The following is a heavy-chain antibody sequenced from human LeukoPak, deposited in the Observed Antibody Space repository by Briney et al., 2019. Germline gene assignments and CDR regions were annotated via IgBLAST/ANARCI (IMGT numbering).Heavy chain of an antibody. CDR3: AREGGYQYYAMDV. CDR2: ISSSSSYI. J-gene: IGHJ6*02. D-gene: IGHD3-16*01. V-gene: IGHV3-21*01. CDR1: GFTFSSYA. Sequence: PGGSLRLSCAASGFTFSSYAMSWVRQAPGKGLEWVSSISSSSSYIFYADSVKGRFTISRDNAKNSLYLQMSSLRAEDAAVYYCAREGGYQYYAMDVWGQGTTVTVSS.